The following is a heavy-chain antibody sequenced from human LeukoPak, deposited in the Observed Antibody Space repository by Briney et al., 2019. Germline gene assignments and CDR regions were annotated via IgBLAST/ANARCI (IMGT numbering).Heavy chain of an antibody. CDR1: GYTFAGYY. Sequence: ASVKVSCKASGYTFAGYYIHWVRQAPGQGLEWMGWINPHNGATNYAQKFQGRVAMTRDTSISTVFMELSRLRSDDVAVYYCARAMRYYDSSGSYSFYFDPWGQGTLVTVSS. CDR3: ARAMRYYDSSGSYSFYFDP. CDR2: INPHNGAT. J-gene: IGHJ5*02. D-gene: IGHD3-22*01. V-gene: IGHV1-2*02.